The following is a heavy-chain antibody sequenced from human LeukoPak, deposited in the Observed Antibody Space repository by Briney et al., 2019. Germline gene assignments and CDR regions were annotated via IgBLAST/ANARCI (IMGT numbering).Heavy chain of an antibody. CDR1: GFTFSSYG. CDR2: ISYDASYE. CDR3: AKDLIVSGTATILDY. V-gene: IGHV3-30*18. J-gene: IGHJ4*02. Sequence: GGSLRLSCAASGFTFSSYGMHSVRQAPGKGLEWVAVISYDASYENYADSVKGRFTISRDNSKNTLYLQMNSLRAEDTAVYDCAKDLIVSGTATILDYWGQGTLVTVSS. D-gene: IGHD5-24*01.